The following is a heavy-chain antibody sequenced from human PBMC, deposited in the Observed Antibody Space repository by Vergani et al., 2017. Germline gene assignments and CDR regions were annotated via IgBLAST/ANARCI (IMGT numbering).Heavy chain of an antibody. J-gene: IGHJ6*02. V-gene: IGHV3-49*04. CDR1: GFIFSDYA. CDR2: IRSKAYGGTT. CDR3: TSSYYGSGIGGYYGMDV. D-gene: IGHD3-10*01. Sequence: VQLVESGGGVVQPGKSLSLSCETSGFIFSDYAMSWVRQAPGKGLEWVGFIRSKAYGGTTEYAASVKGRFTISRDDYKSIAYLQMNSLKTEDTAVYYCTSSYYGSGIGGYYGMDVWGQXP.